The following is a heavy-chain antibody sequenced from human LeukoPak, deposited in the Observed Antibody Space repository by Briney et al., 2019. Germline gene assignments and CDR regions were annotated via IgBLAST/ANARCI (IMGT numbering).Heavy chain of an antibody. J-gene: IGHJ4*02. D-gene: IGHD5-24*01. CDR2: ISGSGGST. V-gene: IGHV3-23*01. CDR3: AKDWGYKRWLPTYFDY. CDR1: GFTFSSYA. Sequence: PGGSLRLSCAASGFTFSSYAMSWVRRAPGKGQEWVSAISGSGGSTYYADSVKGRFTISRDNSKNTLYLQMNSLRAEDTAVYYCAKDWGYKRWLPTYFDYWGQGTLVTVSS.